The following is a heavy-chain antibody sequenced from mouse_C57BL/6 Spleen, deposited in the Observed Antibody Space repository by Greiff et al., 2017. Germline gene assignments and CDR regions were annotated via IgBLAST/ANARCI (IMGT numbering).Heavy chain of an antibody. CDR2: ISSGSRTI. Sequence: EVQLVESGGGLVKPGGSLQLSCAASGFTFSDYGMHWVRQAPEKGLEWVAYISSGSRTIYYADTVKGRFTISRDTAKNTLFLPMTSLRSEDTAMYYCARGGLFITTNLDYWGQGTSVTVSS. J-gene: IGHJ4*01. D-gene: IGHD1-1*01. V-gene: IGHV5-17*01. CDR3: ARGGLFITTNLDY. CDR1: GFTFSDYG.